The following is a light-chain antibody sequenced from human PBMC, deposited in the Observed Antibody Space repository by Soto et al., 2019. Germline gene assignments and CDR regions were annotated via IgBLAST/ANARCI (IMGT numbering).Light chain of an antibody. J-gene: IGKJ3*01. CDR3: QQYASAPFS. V-gene: IGKV3-20*01. CDR2: AAS. Sequence: EVVLTQSPGTLSLSPGERVTLSCRASHSINTSFLAWFQQKPGQAPRLLIYAASTRATGIPDRFSGSASETDFTLTINRLEPEDSAVYYCQQYASAPFSLGPGTKVDIK. CDR1: HSINTSF.